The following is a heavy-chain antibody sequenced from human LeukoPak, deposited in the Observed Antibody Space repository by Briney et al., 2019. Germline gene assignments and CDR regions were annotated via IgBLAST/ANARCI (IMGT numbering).Heavy chain of an antibody. CDR2: INSDGSST. V-gene: IGHV3-74*01. CDR3: ARGTSGWYFPYYYYYMDV. D-gene: IGHD6-19*01. Sequence: GGSLRLSCAASGLAFSSYAMSWVRQPPGKGLVWVSRINSDGSSTSYADSVKGRFTISRDNAKNTLYLQMNSLRAEDTAVYYCARGTSGWYFPYYYYYMDVWGKGTTVTVSS. CDR1: GLAFSSYA. J-gene: IGHJ6*03.